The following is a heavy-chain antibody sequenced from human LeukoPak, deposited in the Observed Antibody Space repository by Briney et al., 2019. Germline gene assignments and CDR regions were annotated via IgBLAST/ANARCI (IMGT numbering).Heavy chain of an antibody. D-gene: IGHD1-26*01. CDR1: GSSFTNYW. J-gene: IGHJ4*02. V-gene: IGHV5-51*01. CDR2: IYPGDSDF. Sequence: GGSLQISCQGSGSSFTNYWIGWVRQLPGKGLEWMGIIYPGDSDFRYSPSFQGQVTISADKSISTAYLQWSSLKASDTAMYYCARGANSGSYSHFGYWGLGTLVTVSS. CDR3: ARGANSGSYSHFGY.